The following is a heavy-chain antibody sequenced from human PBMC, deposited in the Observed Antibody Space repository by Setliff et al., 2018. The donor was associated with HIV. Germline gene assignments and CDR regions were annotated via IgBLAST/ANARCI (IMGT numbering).Heavy chain of an antibody. J-gene: IGHJ6*03. D-gene: IGHD2-21*01. CDR1: GGSTTTESYY. CDR2: IYNGGST. CDR3: ARGYCGGESCYGFRRGSFYYYYYMDV. V-gene: IGHV4-61*09. Sequence: KPSETLSLTCTVSGGSTTTESYYWIWMRQAAGKGLEHIGHIYNGGSTNYNPSLKSRVVIAGDTSKNQFSLRLTSVTAADTAVYYCARGYCGGESCYGFRRGSFYYYYYMDVWGKGTTVTVSS.